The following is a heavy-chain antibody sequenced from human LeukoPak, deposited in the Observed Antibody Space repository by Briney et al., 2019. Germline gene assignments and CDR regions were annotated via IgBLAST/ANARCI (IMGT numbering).Heavy chain of an antibody. J-gene: IGHJ4*02. CDR3: ARDLIAGDWPYYFDY. CDR1: GFTFSAYS. CDR2: ITRSGFI. D-gene: IGHD2-21*02. Sequence: PGGSLRLSCAASGFTFSAYSMNWVRQAPGKGLEWVSSITRSGFIFYADSVKCRFTISRDNARNSLFLQMTSLRADDTAVYYCARDLIAGDWPYYFDYWGQGALVTVSS. V-gene: IGHV3-69-1*02.